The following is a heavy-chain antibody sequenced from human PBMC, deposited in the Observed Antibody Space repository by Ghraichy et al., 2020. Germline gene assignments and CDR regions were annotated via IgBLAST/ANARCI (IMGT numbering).Heavy chain of an antibody. J-gene: IGHJ3*02. CDR3: ANLKYFDWLAPGGAFDI. CDR2: ISYDGSNK. V-gene: IGHV3-30*18. CDR1: GFTFSSYG. Sequence: GESLNISCAASGFTFSSYGMHWVRQAPGKGLEWVAVISYDGSNKYYADSVKGRFTISKDNSKNTLYLQMKSLRAEDTAVYYCANLKYFDWLAPGGAFDIWGQGTMVTVSS. D-gene: IGHD3-9*01.